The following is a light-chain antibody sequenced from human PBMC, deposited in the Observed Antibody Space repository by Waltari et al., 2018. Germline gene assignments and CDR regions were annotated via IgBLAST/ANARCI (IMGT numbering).Light chain of an antibody. V-gene: IGKV2-28*01. CDR1: QSLLHSNGYNY. CDR3: MQALQTPYT. J-gene: IGKJ2*01. Sequence: DIVMTQSPLSLPFTPGKPASISCRSSQSLLHSNGYNYLDWFLQKPGRSPQLLMYLASNRTSGVPDRFSGSASGTDFTLKISSVEAEDVGVYYCMQALQTPYTFGQGTKLEIK. CDR2: LAS.